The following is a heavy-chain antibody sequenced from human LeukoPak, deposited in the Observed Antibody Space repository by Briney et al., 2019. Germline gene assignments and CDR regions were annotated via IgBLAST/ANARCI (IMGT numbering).Heavy chain of an antibody. J-gene: IGHJ4*02. CDR1: GFTFSSYW. Sequence: GGSLRLSCAASGFTFSSYWMQWVRQAPGKGLVWVSRIDTDGSFTSYADSVRGRFTISRDNAKNTLYLQMSSLRAEDTAVYYCIRGTVGAPGNDYWGQGTLVTVSS. CDR3: IRGTVGAPGNDY. D-gene: IGHD1-26*01. CDR2: IDTDGSFT. V-gene: IGHV3-74*01.